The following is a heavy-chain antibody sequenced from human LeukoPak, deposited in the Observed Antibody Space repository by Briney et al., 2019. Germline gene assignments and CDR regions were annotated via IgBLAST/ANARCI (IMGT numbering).Heavy chain of an antibody. CDR2: VYYSGAT. Sequence: SETLSPTCTVSGDSISSGSYFWGWIRQPPGKGLERIATVYYSGATYYNPSLRSRVTISVDTSKNQFSLRVTSVTAADTAMYYCARHRTVARGCYEFDYWGQGTLVTVSS. CDR3: ARHRTVARGCYEFDY. V-gene: IGHV4-39*01. J-gene: IGHJ4*02. CDR1: GDSISSGSYF. D-gene: IGHD6-19*01.